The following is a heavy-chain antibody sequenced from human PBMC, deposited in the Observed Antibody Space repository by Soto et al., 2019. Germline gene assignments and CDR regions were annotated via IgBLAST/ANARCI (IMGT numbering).Heavy chain of an antibody. CDR3: ARCRYARSFDY. D-gene: IGHD2-15*01. CDR1: GGYLIGYY. V-gene: IGHV4-34*01. Sequence: ETQSLTYTVYGGYLIGYYWSWIRQPPGKGLEWIGEINYSGRTNYNPSLKSRVTMSVDTSKNQFSLNVSSLTAADTAIYYCARCRYARSFDYWGQGSLVPVSS. CDR2: INYSGRT. J-gene: IGHJ4*02.